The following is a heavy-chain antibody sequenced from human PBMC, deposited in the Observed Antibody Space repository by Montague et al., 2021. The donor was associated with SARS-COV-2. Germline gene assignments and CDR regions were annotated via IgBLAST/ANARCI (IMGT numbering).Heavy chain of an antibody. CDR2: ISYDGNNK. J-gene: IGHJ4*02. D-gene: IGHD3-3*02. CDR3: ARELASDIDY. CDR1: GFTFSSYA. V-gene: IGHV3-30-3*01. Sequence: CLRLSCAASGFTFSSYAMHWVRQAPGKGLEWVAVISYDGNNKYYADSVKGRFTISRDNSKNTLYLQMNGLRAEDTAVYYCARELASDIDYWGQGTLVTVSS.